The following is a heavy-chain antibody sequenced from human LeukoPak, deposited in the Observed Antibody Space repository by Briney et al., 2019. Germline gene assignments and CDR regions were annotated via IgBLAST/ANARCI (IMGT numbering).Heavy chain of an antibody. CDR3: ARDPYYDILTGYPSDY. Sequence: SETLSLTCTVSGGSISSSSYYWGWIRQPPGKGLEWIGSIYYSGSTYYNPSLKSRVTISVDPSKNQFSLKLSSVTAADTAVYYCARDPYYDILTGYPSDYWGQGTPVTVSS. CDR2: IYYSGST. CDR1: GGSISSSSYY. D-gene: IGHD3-9*01. V-gene: IGHV4-39*07. J-gene: IGHJ4*02.